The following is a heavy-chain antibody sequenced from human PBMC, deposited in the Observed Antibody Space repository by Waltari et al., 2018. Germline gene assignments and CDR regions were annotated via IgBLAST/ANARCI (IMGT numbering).Heavy chain of an antibody. V-gene: IGHV4-59*01. CDR2: IYYSGST. Sequence: QVQLQESGPGLVKPSETLSLTCTVSGGSISSYSWSWIRQPPGKGLEWIGYIYYSGSTNYNPSLKSRVTISVDTSKNQFSLKLSSVTAADTAVYYCARAPPPYRGYFDYWGQGTLVTVSS. J-gene: IGHJ4*02. D-gene: IGHD1-26*01. CDR3: ARAPPPYRGYFDY. CDR1: GGSISSYS.